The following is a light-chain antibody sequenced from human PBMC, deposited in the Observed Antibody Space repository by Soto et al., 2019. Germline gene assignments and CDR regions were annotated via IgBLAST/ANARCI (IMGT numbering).Light chain of an antibody. V-gene: IGLV2-8*01. CDR2: EVT. Sequence: QSVLTQPPSASGSPGQSVTISCTGTSSDVGAYNYVSWYQQHPGKAPKLMIYEVTKRPSGVPDRFSGSKSGNTASLIVSGLQAEDEADYYCSSYAGNSNYVFGTGTKLTVL. CDR3: SSYAGNSNYV. CDR1: SSDVGAYNY. J-gene: IGLJ1*01.